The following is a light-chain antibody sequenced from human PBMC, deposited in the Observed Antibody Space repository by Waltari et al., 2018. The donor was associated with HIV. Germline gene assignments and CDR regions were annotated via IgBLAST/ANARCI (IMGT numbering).Light chain of an antibody. J-gene: IGLJ2*01. CDR3: AAWDDSLNGPV. V-gene: IGLV1-44*01. CDR2: RNN. Sequence: QSVLTQSPSASRTPGQRATISCSGSGSHIGSTNVHCYQQVPGTAPKLLIYRNNRRPSGVPDRFSGSKSGASASLAISGLQSEDEADYYCAAWDDSLNGPVFGGGTRLTVL. CDR1: GSHIGSTN.